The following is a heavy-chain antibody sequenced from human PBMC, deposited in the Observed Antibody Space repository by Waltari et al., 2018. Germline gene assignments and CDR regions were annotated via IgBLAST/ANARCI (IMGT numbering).Heavy chain of an antibody. CDR2: IDRSGDPT. D-gene: IGHD2-21*02. CDR1: GFTFRDSH. J-gene: IGHJ4*02. CDR3: VKEKWGLQFDY. Sequence: DVQLLESGGNLVRPGGSLRLSCAAFGFTFRDSHMSWVRQAPGKGPEWVSAIDRSGDPTYYADYVKGRFTISRDNSKNTLFLQMNYLRVDDSGIYYCVKEKWGLQFDYWGQGALVTVSS. V-gene: IGHV3-23*01.